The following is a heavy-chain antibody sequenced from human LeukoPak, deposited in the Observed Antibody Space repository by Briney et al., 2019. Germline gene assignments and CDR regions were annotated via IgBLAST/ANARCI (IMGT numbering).Heavy chain of an antibody. V-gene: IGHV4-4*07. CDR2: IYTSGST. CDR1: GTSISSYY. D-gene: IGHD6-13*01. Sequence: SETLSLTCTVSGTSISSYYWSWIRQPAGKRLEWIGRIYTSGSTNYNPSLKSRVTMSVDTSKNQFSLKLSSVTAADTAVYYCARTGSSSWYAEYYFDYWAQGTLVSVSS. CDR3: ARTGSSSWYAEYYFDY. J-gene: IGHJ4*02.